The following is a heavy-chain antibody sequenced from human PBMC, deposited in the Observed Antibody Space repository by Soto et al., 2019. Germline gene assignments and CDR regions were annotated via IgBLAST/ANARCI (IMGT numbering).Heavy chain of an antibody. V-gene: IGHV4-34*02. CDR3: ARGLEAGYRRIVRKAHFVIDY. CDR1: GGSFSDYS. J-gene: IGHJ4*02. Sequence: QVQLQQWGAGLLKPSETLSLTCAVSGGSFSDYSWSWIRQPPGKGLEWIGEITHSGGTNYTPSLTSQLTMSIDTSRRQFSLKLNSVTAADTAVYYCARGLEAGYRRIVRKAHFVIDYWGQGSLVTVSS. D-gene: IGHD3-16*02. CDR2: ITHSGGT.